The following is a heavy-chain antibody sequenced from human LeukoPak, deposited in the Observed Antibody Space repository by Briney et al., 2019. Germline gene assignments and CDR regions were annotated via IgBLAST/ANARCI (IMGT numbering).Heavy chain of an antibody. V-gene: IGHV1-18*04. CDR3: ARGMHIVVVTAIDAFDI. CDR2: ISAYNGNT. Sequence: ASVKVSCKASGYTFTSYGISWVRQAPGQGLEWMGWISAYNGNTNYAQKLQGRVTMTTDTSTSTAYMELRSLRSDDTAVYYCARGMHIVVVTAIDAFDIWGQGTMVTVSS. D-gene: IGHD2-21*02. CDR1: GYTFTSYG. J-gene: IGHJ3*02.